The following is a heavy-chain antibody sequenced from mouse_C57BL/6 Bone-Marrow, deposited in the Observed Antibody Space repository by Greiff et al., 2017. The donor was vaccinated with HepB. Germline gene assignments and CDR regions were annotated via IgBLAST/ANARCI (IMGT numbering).Heavy chain of an antibody. CDR1: GYAFSSSW. J-gene: IGHJ3*01. CDR3: ALYSFWDEFAY. V-gene: IGHV1-82*01. D-gene: IGHD2-12*01. CDR2: IYPGDGDT. Sequence: QVQLQQSGPELVKPGASVKISCKASGYAFSSSWMNWVKQRPGKGLEWIGRIYPGDGDTNYNGKFKGKATLTADKSPSTAYMQLSSLTSEDSAVYFCALYSFWDEFAYWGQGTLVTVSA.